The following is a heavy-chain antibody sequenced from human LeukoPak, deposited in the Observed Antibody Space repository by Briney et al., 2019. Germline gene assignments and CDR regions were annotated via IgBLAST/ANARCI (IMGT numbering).Heavy chain of an antibody. Sequence: GGSLRLSCAASGFTFSSYAMSWVRQAPGKGLEWVSAISGSGGSTYYADSVKGRFTISRDNSKNTLYLQMNSLRAEDTAVYYCAACSGGSCYNWFDSWGQGTLVTVSS. CDR1: GFTFSSYA. CDR3: AACSGGSCYNWFDS. V-gene: IGHV3-23*01. CDR2: ISGSGGST. J-gene: IGHJ5*01. D-gene: IGHD2-15*01.